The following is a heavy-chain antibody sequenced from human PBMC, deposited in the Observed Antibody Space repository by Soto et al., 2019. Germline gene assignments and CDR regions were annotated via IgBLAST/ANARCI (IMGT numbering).Heavy chain of an antibody. J-gene: IGHJ5*02. D-gene: IGHD3-10*01. CDR3: ARKGRYYGSGSFWFDP. CDR2: IYYSGST. CDR1: GGSISSDY. Sequence: ETLSLTFTVSGGSISSDYWSWIRQPPGKGLEWIGYIYYSGSTNYNPSLKSRVTISVDTSKNQFSLKLSSVTAADTAVYYCARKGRYYGSGSFWFDPWGQGTLVTVSS. V-gene: IGHV4-59*01.